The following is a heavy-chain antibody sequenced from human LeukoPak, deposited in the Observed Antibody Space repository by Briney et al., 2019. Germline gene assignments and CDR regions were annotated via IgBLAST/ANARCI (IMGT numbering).Heavy chain of an antibody. D-gene: IGHD2-15*01. CDR3: ATTPLLRCSGGSCYAGNYYYYMDV. J-gene: IGHJ6*03. Sequence: GGSLRLSCAASGFTVSSNYMSWVRQAPGKGLEWVSVIYSGGSTYYADSVKGRFTISRDNSKNTLYLQMNSLRAEDTAVYYCATTPLLRCSGGSCYAGNYYYYMDVWGKGTTVTVSS. CDR2: IYSGGST. V-gene: IGHV3-53*01. CDR1: GFTVSSNY.